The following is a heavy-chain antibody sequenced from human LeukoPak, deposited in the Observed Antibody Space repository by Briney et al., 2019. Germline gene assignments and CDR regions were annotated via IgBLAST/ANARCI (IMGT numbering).Heavy chain of an antibody. D-gene: IGHD4-17*01. V-gene: IGHV3-23*01. CDR2: IAPREEWK. CDR3: AKDRISGDGDLHLDY. CDR1: GFTFNKYN. J-gene: IGHJ4*02. Sequence: PGGSLRLSCAASGFTFNKYNMNWVRQAPGQGLEWVSSIAPREEWKYYADSVKGRLTISRDNSKSTLYLQMNSLRAEDTAIYYCAKDRISGDGDLHLDYWGQGTLVTVSS.